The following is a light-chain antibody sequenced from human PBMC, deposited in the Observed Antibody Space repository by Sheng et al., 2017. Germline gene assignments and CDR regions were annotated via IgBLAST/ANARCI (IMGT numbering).Light chain of an antibody. V-gene: IGLV3-16*01. J-gene: IGLJ3*02. CDR1: ALPKKY. Sequence: SYELTQPPSVSVSLGQMARITCSGEALPKKYAYWYPGQFPVLVIYKDSERPSGIPERFSGSSSGTIVTLTISGVQAEDEADYYCLSADSSGTLWVFGGGTKLTVL. CDR2: KDS. CDR3: LSADSSGTLWV.